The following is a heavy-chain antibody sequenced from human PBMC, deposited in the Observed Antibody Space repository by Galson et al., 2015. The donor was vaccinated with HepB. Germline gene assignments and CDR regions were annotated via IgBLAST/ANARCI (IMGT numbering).Heavy chain of an antibody. CDR1: GYTFTSYD. CDR3: ARDRLPSTSVSYYFDY. V-gene: IGHV1-8*01. D-gene: IGHD2-2*01. J-gene: IGHJ4*02. Sequence: SVKVSCKASGYTFTSYDINWVRQATGQGLEWMGWMNPNSGNTGYAQKFQGRVTMTRNNSINTAYMEVRSLRSEDTAVYYCARDRLPSTSVSYYFDYWGQGTLVTVSS. CDR2: MNPNSGNT.